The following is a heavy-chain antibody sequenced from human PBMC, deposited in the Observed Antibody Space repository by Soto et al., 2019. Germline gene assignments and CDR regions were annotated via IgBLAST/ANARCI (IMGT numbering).Heavy chain of an antibody. Sequence: QVQLVQSGAEVKKPGASVKVSCKASGYSFTSYGISWVRQAPGQGLEWMGWISAYNGNRKYAQKFQGRVSMTTDTSTSTAYMVLRSLRSDGTAVYYCARDLGGLPDYWGQGTLVTVSS. CDR1: GYSFTSYG. J-gene: IGHJ4*02. CDR2: ISAYNGNR. D-gene: IGHD2-15*01. V-gene: IGHV1-18*01. CDR3: ARDLGGLPDY.